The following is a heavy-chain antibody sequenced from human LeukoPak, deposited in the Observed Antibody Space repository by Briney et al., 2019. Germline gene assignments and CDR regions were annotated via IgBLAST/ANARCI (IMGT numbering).Heavy chain of an antibody. CDR2: IYYGGIT. Sequence: SETLSLTCTVSGGSISSYFWTWIRQPPGKGLEWIGNIYYGGITRYNPSLNILVSISVDTSKNQFSLKLTSVTAADTAVYYCARFCSGGSCPDVWGQGTTVSVSS. D-gene: IGHD2-15*01. CDR3: ARFCSGGSCPDV. CDR1: GGSISSYF. V-gene: IGHV4-59*01. J-gene: IGHJ6*02.